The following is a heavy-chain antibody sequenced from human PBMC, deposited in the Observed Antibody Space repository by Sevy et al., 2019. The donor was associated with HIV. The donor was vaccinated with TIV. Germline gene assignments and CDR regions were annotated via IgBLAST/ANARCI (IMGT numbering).Heavy chain of an antibody. CDR2: VSGSGATT. D-gene: IGHD3-10*01. CDR3: AKGSRFNSGSYSGH. CDR1: GFTFSTYA. J-gene: IGHJ4*02. Sequence: GGSLRLSCAASGFTFSTYAMSWVRQAPGKGLEWVSSVSGSGATTYYADSVKGRFSMSRANSKNTGHLQMNSLRAGDAAVYYCAKGSRFNSGSYSGHWGQGTLVTVSS. V-gene: IGHV3-23*01.